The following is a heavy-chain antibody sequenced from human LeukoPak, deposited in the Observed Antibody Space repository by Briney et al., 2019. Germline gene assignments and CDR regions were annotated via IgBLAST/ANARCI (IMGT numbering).Heavy chain of an antibody. CDR2: VSAYNGNT. CDR1: GYSFTGYY. CDR3: ARDSRYYYGSGPSMDV. D-gene: IGHD3-10*01. Sequence: GASVKVSCKASGYSFTGYYMHWVRQAPGQGLEWKGWVSAYNGNTNYAQKLQGRVTMTTDTSTSTAYMELRSLRSDDTAVYYCARDSRYYYGSGPSMDVWGKGTTVTISS. J-gene: IGHJ6*03. V-gene: IGHV1-18*04.